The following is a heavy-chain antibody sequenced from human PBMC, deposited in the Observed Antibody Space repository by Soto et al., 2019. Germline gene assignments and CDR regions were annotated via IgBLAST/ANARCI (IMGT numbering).Heavy chain of an antibody. V-gene: IGHV3-7*03. J-gene: IGHJ4*02. D-gene: IGHD6-19*01. CDR2: VKQDGSEQ. CDR1: GFIFSSYW. CDR3: VGGSGWVMDY. Sequence: EVQLVESGGGLVQPGGSLRLSCSASGFIFSSYWMTWVRHAPGKGLEWVANVKQDGSEQHYVDSVKGRFTISRDNGKNSLFLQMNSLRAEDTAVYYCVGGSGWVMDYWGQGTLVTVSS.